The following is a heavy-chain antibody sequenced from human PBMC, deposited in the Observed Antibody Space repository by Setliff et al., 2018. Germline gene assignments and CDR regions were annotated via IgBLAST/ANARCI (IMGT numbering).Heavy chain of an antibody. CDR2: IYYSGST. CDR3: ARGYGVLTGYYNY. J-gene: IGHJ4*02. CDR1: GYSISSGYY. D-gene: IGHD3-9*01. V-gene: IGHV4-38-2*02. Sequence: PSETLSLTCTVSGYSISSGYYWGWIRQPPGKGLEWIGYIYYSGSTYYNPSLKSRVTISVDTSKNQFSLKLSSVTAADTAVYYCARGYGVLTGYYNYWGQGTLVTVSS.